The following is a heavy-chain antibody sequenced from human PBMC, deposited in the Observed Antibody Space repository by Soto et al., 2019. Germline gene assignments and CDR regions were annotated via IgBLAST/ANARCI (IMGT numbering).Heavy chain of an antibody. D-gene: IGHD6-6*01. CDR2: ISAYNGNT. J-gene: IGHJ6*02. V-gene: IGHV1-18*01. CDR3: ARDRPRIAAPGMDV. CDR1: GYTFTSYC. Sequence: ASVKVSCKASGYTFTSYCISWVLQAPGQGLEWMGWISAYNGNTNYAQKLQGRVTMTTDTSTSTAYMELRSLRSDDTAVYYCARDRPRIAAPGMDVWGQGTTVTVSS.